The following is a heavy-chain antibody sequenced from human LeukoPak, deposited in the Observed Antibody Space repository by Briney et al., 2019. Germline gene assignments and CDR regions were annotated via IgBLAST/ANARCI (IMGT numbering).Heavy chain of an antibody. V-gene: IGHV4-39*01. D-gene: IGHD6-19*01. CDR3: ARREGSGLYYFDY. J-gene: IGHJ4*02. CDR2: IFYSGTT. Sequence: SETLSLTCTVSGGSISSYYWGWIRQPPGKGLEWIGSIFYSGTTYHNPSLKSRVTISVDTSKNRFSLKLTSVTAADTAVYYCARREGSGLYYFDYWGQGTLVTVSS. CDR1: GGSISSYY.